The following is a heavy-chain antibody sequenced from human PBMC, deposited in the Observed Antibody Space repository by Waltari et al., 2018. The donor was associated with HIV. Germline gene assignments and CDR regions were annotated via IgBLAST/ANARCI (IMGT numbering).Heavy chain of an antibody. D-gene: IGHD3-16*01. J-gene: IGHJ4*02. V-gene: IGHV3-23*01. Sequence: EVHLLESGGGLAQPGGSLRLSCVGSGFIFNTYAMSGVRQAPGKGLEWVAGISGSGETTDYAHSVKGRFTMSRDNSNNTVHLQMYGLRIDDTAVYYCKGGYDYGRGYWGQGTLVTVSS. CDR2: ISGSGETT. CDR3: KGGYDYGRGY. CDR1: GFIFNTYA.